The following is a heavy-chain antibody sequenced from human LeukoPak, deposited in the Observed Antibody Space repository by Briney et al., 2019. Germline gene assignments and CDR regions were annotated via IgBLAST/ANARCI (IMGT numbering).Heavy chain of an antibody. Sequence: SETLSLTCTVSGGSISSYYWSWIRQPPGKGLEWIGYIYYSGSTKYNPSLKSRVTMSLDTSKSQFSLKLNSVTAADTAVYYCARDHPSGSGSSFSLGMDVWAKGPRSPSP. D-gene: IGHD3-10*01. V-gene: IGHV4-59*01. CDR1: GGSISSYY. J-gene: IGHJ6*02. CDR3: ARDHPSGSGSSFSLGMDV. CDR2: IYYSGST.